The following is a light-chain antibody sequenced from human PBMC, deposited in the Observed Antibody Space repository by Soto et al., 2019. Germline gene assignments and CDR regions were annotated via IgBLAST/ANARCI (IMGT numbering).Light chain of an antibody. Sequence: DIQMTQSPSSLSASVGDRVTITCRASQSISSYLNWYQQKPGKAPKLLIYAASSLQSGVPLRFSGGGSVTDFTSTVSSLQPEDFAPYCCHPSYSTAWPFCQGTKVHSK. CDR2: AAS. V-gene: IGKV1-39*01. J-gene: IGKJ1*01. CDR3: HPSYSTAWP. CDR1: QSISSY.